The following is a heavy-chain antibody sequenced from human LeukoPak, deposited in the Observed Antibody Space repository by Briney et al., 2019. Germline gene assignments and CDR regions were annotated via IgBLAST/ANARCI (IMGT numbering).Heavy chain of an antibody. CDR2: IWYDGSNK. CDR1: GFTFSSYG. Sequence: PGGSLRLSCAASGFTFSSYGMHWVRQAPGKGLEWVAVIWYDGSNKYYADSVKGRFTISRDDSKNTLYLQMNSLRAEDAAVYYCARDASNWDRYYYYGMDVWGQGTTVTVSS. J-gene: IGHJ6*02. D-gene: IGHD1-26*01. CDR3: ARDASNWDRYYYYGMDV. V-gene: IGHV3-33*01.